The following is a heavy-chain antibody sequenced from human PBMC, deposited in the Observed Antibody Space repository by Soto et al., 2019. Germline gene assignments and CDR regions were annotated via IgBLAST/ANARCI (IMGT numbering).Heavy chain of an antibody. CDR1: GGSISSSGYY. CDR3: ATSVAAAGSFDY. CDR2: IYYSGST. D-gene: IGHD6-13*01. V-gene: IGHV4-39*01. J-gene: IGHJ4*02. Sequence: SETLSLTSPVSGGSISSSGYYWGWIRQPPGKGLEWIGSIYYSGSTYYNPSLKSRVTISVDTSKNQFSLKLSSVTAADTAVYYCATSVAAAGSFDYWGQGTLVTVSS.